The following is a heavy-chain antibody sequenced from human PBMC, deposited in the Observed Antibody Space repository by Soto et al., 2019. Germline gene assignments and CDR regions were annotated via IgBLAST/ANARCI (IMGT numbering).Heavy chain of an antibody. D-gene: IGHD5-18*01. V-gene: IGHV3-30*18. CDR2: ISYDGSNK. J-gene: IGHJ3*02. Sequence: GGSLRLSCAASGFTFSSYGMHWVRQAPGKGLEWVAVISYDGSNKYYADSVKGRFTISRDNSKNTLYLQMNSLRAEDTAVYYCAKYNSYGYINAFDIWGQGTMVTVSS. CDR1: GFTFSSYG. CDR3: AKYNSYGYINAFDI.